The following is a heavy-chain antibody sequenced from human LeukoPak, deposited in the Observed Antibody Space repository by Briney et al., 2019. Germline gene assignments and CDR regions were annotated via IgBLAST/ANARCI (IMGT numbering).Heavy chain of an antibody. J-gene: IGHJ4*02. D-gene: IGHD2-2*01. CDR2: IYYTGSS. Sequence: SETLSLTCSVSAGSISSYYWSWIRQPPGKGLEWIGYIYYTGSSNYNPSLKSRVTISLDMFKNQFSLKLSSVTAADTAVYYCARRINFSSSNYYFDYWGQGTLVTVSS. V-gene: IGHV4-59*01. CDR1: AGSISSYY. CDR3: ARRINFSSSNYYFDY.